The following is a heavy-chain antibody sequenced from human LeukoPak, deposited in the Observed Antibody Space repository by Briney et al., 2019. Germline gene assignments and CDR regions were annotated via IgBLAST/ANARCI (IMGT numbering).Heavy chain of an antibody. CDR1: GFTFSSCW. CDR3: AREAENCGGDCFDY. D-gene: IGHD2-21*01. CDR2: IKQDGSEK. V-gene: IGHV3-7*01. Sequence: GGSLRLSCAASGFTFSSCWMSWVRQAPGKGLEWVANIKQDGSEKYYVDSVKGRFTISRDNAKNSVYLQMSSLRVEDTAVYYCAREAENCGGDCFDYWGQGTLVTVSS. J-gene: IGHJ4*02.